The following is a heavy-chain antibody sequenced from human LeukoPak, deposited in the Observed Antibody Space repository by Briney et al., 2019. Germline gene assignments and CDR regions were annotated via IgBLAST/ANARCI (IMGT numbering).Heavy chain of an antibody. D-gene: IGHD3-10*01. CDR1: GGSIGSYY. Sequence: SETLSPTCTVSGGSIGSYYWSWIRQPPGKGLEWIGYISYSGSTNYNPSLKSRVTISVDASKNQFSLSLSSVTAADTAVYYCARHLDYYGSGTYEFWGQGTLVTVSS. V-gene: IGHV4-59*08. CDR3: ARHLDYYGSGTYEF. CDR2: ISYSGST. J-gene: IGHJ4*01.